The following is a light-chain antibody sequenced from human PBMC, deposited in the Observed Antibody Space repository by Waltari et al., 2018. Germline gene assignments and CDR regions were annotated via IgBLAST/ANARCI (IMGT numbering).Light chain of an antibody. Sequence: QSALTQPASVSGSPGQSISISCTGISSDVGGFNFVSWYQQHPGKAPKLMIYDVFNRPSGVLALFSGSKSDNAASLAISGLQAEDEAVYYCSSYTASPPHVVFGGGTKVTVL. CDR2: DVF. CDR1: SSDVGGFNF. J-gene: IGLJ2*01. CDR3: SSYTASPPHVV. V-gene: IGLV2-14*03.